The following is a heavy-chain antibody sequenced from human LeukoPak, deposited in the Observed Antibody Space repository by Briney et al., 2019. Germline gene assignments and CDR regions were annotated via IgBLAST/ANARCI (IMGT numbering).Heavy chain of an antibody. CDR2: ISGSAAST. D-gene: IGHD6-19*01. V-gene: IGHV3-23*01. Sequence: GGSLRLSCAASGFTFSSYAMSWVRQAPGKGLEWVSGISGSAASTYYADSMKGRFTISRDNSKDTLYLQMNSLRAEDTAVYFCAKMPVSYSSGWSNFDYWGQGTLVTVSS. J-gene: IGHJ4*02. CDR1: GFTFSSYA. CDR3: AKMPVSYSSGWSNFDY.